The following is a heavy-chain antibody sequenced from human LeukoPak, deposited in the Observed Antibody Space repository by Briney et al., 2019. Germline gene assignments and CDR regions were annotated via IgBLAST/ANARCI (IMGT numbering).Heavy chain of an antibody. Sequence: SETPSLTCAGYGGSFSGYYWSWIRQPPGKGLEWIGEINHSGSTNYNPSLKSRVTISVDTSKNQFSLKLSSVTAADTAVYYCASPTGAYYGMDVWGQGTTVTVSS. CDR1: GGSFSGYY. D-gene: IGHD7-27*01. J-gene: IGHJ6*02. V-gene: IGHV4-34*01. CDR2: INHSGST. CDR3: ASPTGAYYGMDV.